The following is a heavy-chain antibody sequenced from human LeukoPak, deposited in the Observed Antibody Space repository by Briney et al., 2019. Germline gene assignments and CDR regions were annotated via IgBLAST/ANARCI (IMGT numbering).Heavy chain of an antibody. Sequence: GGSLRLSCAVSAFTLNNYSMAWVRQAPGKGLEWISYISSSSRTIYYADSVKGRFTISRDNAKNSLSVQMTTLRAEDTAVYYCARLFWNGYYPISFDHYYGMDVWGQGTTVTVSS. CDR2: ISSSSRTI. V-gene: IGHV3-48*01. CDR1: AFTLNNYS. CDR3: ARLFWNGYYPISFDHYYGMDV. J-gene: IGHJ6*02. D-gene: IGHD3-3*01.